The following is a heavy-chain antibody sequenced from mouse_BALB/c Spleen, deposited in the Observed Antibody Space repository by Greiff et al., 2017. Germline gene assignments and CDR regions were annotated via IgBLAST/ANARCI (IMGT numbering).Heavy chain of an antibody. Sequence: EDQLQQSGPELVKPGASVKISCKASGYTFTDYNMHWVKQSHGKSLEWIGYIYPYNGGTGYNQKFKSKATLTVDNSSSTAYMELRSLTSEDSAVYYCAGDYYGSSTHFDYWGQGTTLTVSS. CDR3: AGDYYGSSTHFDY. D-gene: IGHD1-1*01. V-gene: IGHV1S29*02. CDR1: GYTFTDYN. J-gene: IGHJ2*01. CDR2: IYPYNGGT.